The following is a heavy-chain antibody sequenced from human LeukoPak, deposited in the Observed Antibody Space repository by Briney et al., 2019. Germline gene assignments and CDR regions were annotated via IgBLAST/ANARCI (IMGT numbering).Heavy chain of an antibody. CDR2: INHSGST. D-gene: IGHD6-19*01. CDR1: GESFSGYY. CDR3: ARGSKRQWLWERRLGAFDY. J-gene: IGHJ4*02. V-gene: IGHV4-34*01. Sequence: SETLSLTCAVYGESFSGYYWSWIREPPGKGLEWIGEINHSGSTNYNPSLKSRVTISVDTSKNQFSLKLSSVTAADTAVYYCARGSKRQWLWERRLGAFDYWGQGTLVTVSS.